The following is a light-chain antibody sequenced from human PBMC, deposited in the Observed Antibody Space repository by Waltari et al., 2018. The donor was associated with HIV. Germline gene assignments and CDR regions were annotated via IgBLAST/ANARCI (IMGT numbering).Light chain of an antibody. J-gene: IGLJ2*01. Sequence: QSALTQPASASGSPGQSITISCSGTNNYNHVSLYPQYPGKAPKLLLYAVSKRPSGVSNRFSGSKSGNTASLTISGLQAEDEGDYHCCSYAGGSTLVFGGGTKLTVL. CDR3: CSYAGGSTLV. CDR1: NNYNH. V-gene: IGLV2-23*02. CDR2: AVS.